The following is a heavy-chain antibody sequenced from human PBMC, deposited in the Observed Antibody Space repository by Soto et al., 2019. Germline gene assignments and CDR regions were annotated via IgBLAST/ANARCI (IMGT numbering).Heavy chain of an antibody. CDR1: GFTFSSYA. J-gene: IGHJ4*02. V-gene: IGHV3-30-3*01. CDR2: ISYDGSNK. Sequence: GGSLRLSCAASGFTFSSYAMHWVRQAPGKGLEWVAVISYDGSNKYYADSVKGRFTISRDNSKNTLYLQMNSLRAEDTAVYYCARDCSSTSCYDGLDYWGQGTLVTVSS. CDR3: ARDCSSTSCYDGLDY. D-gene: IGHD2-2*01.